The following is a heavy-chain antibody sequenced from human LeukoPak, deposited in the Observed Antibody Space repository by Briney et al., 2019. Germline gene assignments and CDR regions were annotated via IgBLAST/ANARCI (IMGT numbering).Heavy chain of an antibody. D-gene: IGHD6-6*01. V-gene: IGHV3-23*01. J-gene: IGHJ5*02. CDR3: ATQEGLAAPWFDP. Sequence: HPGGSLRLSCAASGFTVSSNYMNWVRQAPGKGLEWVSAISGSGGSTYYADSVKGRFTISRDNSKNTLYLQMNSLRAEDTAVYYCATQEGLAAPWFDPWGQGTLVTVSS. CDR2: ISGSGGST. CDR1: GFTVSSNY.